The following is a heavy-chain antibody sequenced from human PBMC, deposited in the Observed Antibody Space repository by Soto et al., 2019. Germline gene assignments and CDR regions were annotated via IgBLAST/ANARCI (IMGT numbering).Heavy chain of an antibody. D-gene: IGHD6-19*01. J-gene: IGHJ1*01. CDR3: AKDHSSGWYLAGEYFQH. CDR1: GFTFSSYV. CDR2: ISGSGGST. Sequence: EVQLLESGGGLVQPGGSLRLSCAASGFTFSSYVMSWVRQAPGKGLEWVSAISGSGGSTYYADSVKGRFTISRDNSKNTLYLQMNSLRAEDTAVYYCAKDHSSGWYLAGEYFQHWGQGTLVTVSS. V-gene: IGHV3-23*01.